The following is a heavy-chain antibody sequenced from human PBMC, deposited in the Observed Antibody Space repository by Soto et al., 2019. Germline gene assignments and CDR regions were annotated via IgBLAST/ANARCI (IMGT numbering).Heavy chain of an antibody. J-gene: IGHJ4*02. V-gene: IGHV4-39*07. CDR1: GGSITSITNHY. Sequence: LSLTCTVSGGSITSITNHYCSWIRQPPGKGLEWIGSIYYSGSTYYNPSLKSRVTISVDTSKNQFSLKLNSVTAADTAVYYCARDRVMLTFGGASEEWGIDYWGQGTLVTISS. CDR3: ARDRVMLTFGGASEEWGIDY. CDR2: IYYSGST. D-gene: IGHD3-16*01.